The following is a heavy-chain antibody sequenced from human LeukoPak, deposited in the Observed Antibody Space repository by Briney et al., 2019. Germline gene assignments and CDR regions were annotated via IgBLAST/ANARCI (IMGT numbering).Heavy chain of an antibody. Sequence: GGSLRLSCAASGFTFSSYWMHWVRQAPGKGPVWVSLIKTDGRSTSYADSVKGRFTISRDNAKNTLYLQMNSLRAEDTAVYYCARATNDAFDIWGQGTMVTVSS. CDR3: ARATNDAFDI. D-gene: IGHD1-1*01. V-gene: IGHV3-74*01. CDR1: GFTFSSYW. CDR2: IKTDGRST. J-gene: IGHJ3*02.